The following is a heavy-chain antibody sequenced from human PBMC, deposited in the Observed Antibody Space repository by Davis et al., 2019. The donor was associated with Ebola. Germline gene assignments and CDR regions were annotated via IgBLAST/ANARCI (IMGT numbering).Heavy chain of an antibody. CDR1: GGSISSYY. Sequence: MPSETLSLTCTVSGGSISSYYWSWIRQPPGKGLEWTGYIYYSGSTNYNPSLKSRVTISVDTSKNQFSLKLSSVTAADTAVYYCARRSPLYSSGWYGYGMDVWGKGTTVTVSS. D-gene: IGHD6-19*01. CDR3: ARRSPLYSSGWYGYGMDV. V-gene: IGHV4-59*08. CDR2: IYYSGST. J-gene: IGHJ6*04.